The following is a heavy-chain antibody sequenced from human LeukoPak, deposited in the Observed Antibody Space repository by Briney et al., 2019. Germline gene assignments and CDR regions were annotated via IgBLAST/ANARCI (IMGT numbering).Heavy chain of an antibody. Sequence: GGSLRLSCAASGFTFSGSAMHWVRQASGKGLEWVGRIRSKANSYATAYAASVKGRFTISRGDSKNTAYLQVNSLKTEDTAVYYCTSNYDFWTAYTFYWGQGTLVTVSS. CDR1: GFTFSGSA. CDR2: IRSKANSYAT. V-gene: IGHV3-73*01. D-gene: IGHD3-3*01. J-gene: IGHJ4*02. CDR3: TSNYDFWTAYTFY.